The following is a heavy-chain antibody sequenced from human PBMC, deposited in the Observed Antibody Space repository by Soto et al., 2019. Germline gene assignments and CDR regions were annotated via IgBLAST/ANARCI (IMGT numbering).Heavy chain of an antibody. CDR2: VSNDGSNK. Sequence: QVQLVESGGGVVQPGESLRLSCAASEFTFSSYAMHWVRQAPGKGLEWVAVVSNDGSNKYYADSVKGRFTISRDNSKNKLNLQMKRLSAGDTAVYYCEKDQITNRRSYHALGVWGQGTTVTVSS. CDR1: EFTFSSYA. CDR3: EKDQITNRRSYHALGV. D-gene: IGHD3-10*01. V-gene: IGHV3-30*18. J-gene: IGHJ6*02.